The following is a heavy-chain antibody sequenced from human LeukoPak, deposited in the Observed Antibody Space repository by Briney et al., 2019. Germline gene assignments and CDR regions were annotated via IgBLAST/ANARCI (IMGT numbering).Heavy chain of an antibody. Sequence: PSETLSLTCTVSGGSISSSSYYWGWIRQPPGKGLEWIGSIYYSGSTYYNPSLKSRVTISVDTSKNQFSLKLSSVTAADTAVYYCARGRRITMVPYFDYWGQGTLVTVSS. D-gene: IGHD3-10*01. CDR3: ARGRRITMVPYFDY. J-gene: IGHJ4*02. V-gene: IGHV4-39*07. CDR1: GGSISSSSYY. CDR2: IYYSGST.